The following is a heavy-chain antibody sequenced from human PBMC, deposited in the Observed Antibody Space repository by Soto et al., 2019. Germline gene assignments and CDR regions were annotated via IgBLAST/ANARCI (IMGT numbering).Heavy chain of an antibody. D-gene: IGHD2-2*01. CDR2: ISYDGSNK. CDR1: GFTFSSYG. CDR3: AKDLRRCSSTSCSTRYYGMDV. J-gene: IGHJ6*02. Sequence: SGGSLRLSCAASGFTFSSYGMHWVRQAPGKGLEWVAVISYDGSNKYYADSVKGRFTISRDNSKSTLYLQMNSLRAEDTAVYYCAKDLRRCSSTSCSTRYYGMDVWGQGTTVTVSS. V-gene: IGHV3-30*18.